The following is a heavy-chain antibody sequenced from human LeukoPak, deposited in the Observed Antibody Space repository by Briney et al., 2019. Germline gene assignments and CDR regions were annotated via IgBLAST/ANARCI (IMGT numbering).Heavy chain of an antibody. CDR3: ARIYSSSSPYDY. Sequence: SEALSLTCTVSGGSISSYYWSWIRQPPGKGLEWTGYIYTSGSTNYNPSLKSRVTISVDTSKNQFSLKLSSVTAADTAVYYCARIYSSSSPYDYWGQGTLVTVSS. V-gene: IGHV4-4*09. CDR2: IYTSGST. D-gene: IGHD6-6*01. CDR1: GGSISSYY. J-gene: IGHJ4*02.